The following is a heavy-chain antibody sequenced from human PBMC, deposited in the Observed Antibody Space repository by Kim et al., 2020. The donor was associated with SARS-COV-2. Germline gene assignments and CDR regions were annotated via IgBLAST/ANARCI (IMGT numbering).Heavy chain of an antibody. Sequence: GGSLRLSCAASGFTVSSNYMSWVRQAPGKGLEWVSVIYSGGSTYYADSVKGRFTISRDNSKNTLYLQMNSLRAEDTAVYYCAREGGAPYYYYYYMDVWGKGTTVTVSS. V-gene: IGHV3-66*01. CDR1: GFTVSSNY. CDR2: IYSGGST. D-gene: IGHD3-16*01. J-gene: IGHJ6*03. CDR3: AREGGAPYYYYYYMDV.